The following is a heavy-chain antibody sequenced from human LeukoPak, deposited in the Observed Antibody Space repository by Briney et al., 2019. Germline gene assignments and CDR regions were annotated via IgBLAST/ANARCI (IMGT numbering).Heavy chain of an antibody. CDR1: GFTFSIYA. CDR3: AKEWYSSGYHGFDY. J-gene: IGHJ4*02. CDR2: ITGSSSHT. V-gene: IGHV3-23*01. D-gene: IGHD3-22*01. Sequence: PGGSLRLSCAASGFTFSIYAMSWVRQAPGKGLDWVSAITGSSSHTYYADSMKGRFTISRDNSKNTLYLQINSLRAEDTAVYYCAKEWYSSGYHGFDYWGQGTLVTVPS.